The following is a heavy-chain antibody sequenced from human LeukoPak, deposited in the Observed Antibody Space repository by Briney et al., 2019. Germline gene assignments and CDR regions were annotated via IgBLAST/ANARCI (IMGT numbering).Heavy chain of an antibody. D-gene: IGHD6-13*01. CDR3: ARGVRQQLVGGDNWFDP. CDR1: GYTFTGYY. Sequence: ASVKVSCKASGYTFTGYYMHWVRQAPGQGLEWMGWINPNSGGTNYAQKFQGRVTMTRDTSISTAYMELSRLRSDDTAVYYCARGVRQQLVGGDNWFDPWGQGTLVTVSS. J-gene: IGHJ5*02. CDR2: INPNSGGT. V-gene: IGHV1-2*02.